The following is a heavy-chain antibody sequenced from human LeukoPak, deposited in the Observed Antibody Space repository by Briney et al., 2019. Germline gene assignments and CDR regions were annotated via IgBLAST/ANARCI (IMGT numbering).Heavy chain of an antibody. CDR1: GFTVSSNY. V-gene: IGHV3-53*01. CDR3: ARWDDNYYYGMDV. CDR2: IYSGGST. Sequence: PGGSLRLSCAASGFTVSSNYMSWVRQAPGKGLEWVSVIYSGGSTYYADSVKGRFTISRDNSKNTLYLQMNSLRAEDTAVYYCARWDDNYYYGMDVWGKGTTVTVSS. J-gene: IGHJ6*04. D-gene: IGHD1-26*01.